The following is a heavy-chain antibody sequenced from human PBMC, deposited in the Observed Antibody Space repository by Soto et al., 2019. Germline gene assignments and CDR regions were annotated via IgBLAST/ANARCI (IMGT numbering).Heavy chain of an antibody. CDR2: IHYSGST. D-gene: IGHD3-16*01. CDR1: GGSISSSSYY. V-gene: IGHV4-39*01. Sequence: SETLSLTCTVSGGSISSSSYYWGWIRQPPGKGLEWIGSIHYSGSTYYNPSLKSRVTISVDTSKNQFSLKLSSVTAADTAVYYCARHPTPYRAVKGESYFDYWGQGTLVTVSS. J-gene: IGHJ4*02. CDR3: ARHPTPYRAVKGESYFDY.